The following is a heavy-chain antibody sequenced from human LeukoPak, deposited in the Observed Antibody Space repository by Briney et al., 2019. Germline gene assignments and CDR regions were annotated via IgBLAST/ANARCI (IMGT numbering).Heavy chain of an antibody. D-gene: IGHD3-3*01. CDR3: ARGRITIFGVVISRAGRGAVFDY. Sequence: ASVKVSCKASGYTFTGYYMHWVRQAPGQGLEWMGWINPNSGGTNYAQKFQGRVTMTRDTSISTAYMELSRLRSDDTAVYYCARGRITIFGVVISRAGRGAVFDYWGQGTLVTVSS. J-gene: IGHJ4*02. CDR1: GYTFTGYY. CDR2: INPNSGGT. V-gene: IGHV1-2*02.